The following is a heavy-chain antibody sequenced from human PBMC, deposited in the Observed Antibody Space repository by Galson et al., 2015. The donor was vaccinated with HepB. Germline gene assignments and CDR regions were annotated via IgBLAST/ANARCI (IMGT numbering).Heavy chain of an antibody. D-gene: IGHD3-22*01. V-gene: IGHV3-23*01. CDR1: GFTFSSYA. Sequence: SLRLSCAASGFTFSSYAMSWVRQAPGKGLEWVSGISASGGSTYYADSVKGRFTISRDNSKNTLYVQMNSLRAEDTAVYYCAKDYYDSIGVAFDIWGQGTMVTVSS. CDR3: AKDYYDSIGVAFDI. CDR2: ISASGGST. J-gene: IGHJ3*02.